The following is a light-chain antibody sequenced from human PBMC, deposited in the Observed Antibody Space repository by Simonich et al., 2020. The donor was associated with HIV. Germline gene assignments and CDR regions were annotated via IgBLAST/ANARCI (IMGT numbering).Light chain of an antibody. J-gene: IGKJ2*01. Sequence: DIQMTQSPSTLSASVGDRVTITCRASQSISSWLAWYQQKPGKAPKLLIYKASSLESGVPSRFSGSGSGTEFTLTISSLQPDDIATYYCQQYDNSGTFGQGTKLEIK. CDR2: KAS. V-gene: IGKV1-5*03. CDR3: QQYDNSGT. CDR1: QSISSW.